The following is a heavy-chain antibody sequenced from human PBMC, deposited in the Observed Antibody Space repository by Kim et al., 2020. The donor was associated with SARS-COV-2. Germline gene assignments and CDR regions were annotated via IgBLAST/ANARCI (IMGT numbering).Heavy chain of an antibody. V-gene: IGHV4-4*07. Sequence: SETLSLTCTVSGDSISYYYWNWIRQPAGKGLEWIGRIYTSGSTTYNPSLKSRVTMSVDTSKNQFSLRLSSVTAADTAVYYCAREHGYSSSYYSQYYFYGLDVWGQGTTVSVSS. J-gene: IGHJ6*02. D-gene: IGHD6-13*01. CDR2: IYTSGST. CDR1: GDSISYYY. CDR3: AREHGYSSSYYSQYYFYGLDV.